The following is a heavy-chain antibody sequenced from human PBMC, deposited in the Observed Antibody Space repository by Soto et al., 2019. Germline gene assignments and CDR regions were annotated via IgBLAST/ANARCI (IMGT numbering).Heavy chain of an antibody. D-gene: IGHD4-17*01. Sequence: QVQLQESGPGLVKPSQTLSLTCTVSGGSISSGGYCWSWIRQHPGKGLEWIGYIYYSGSTYYNPSLKSRVTISVDTSKNQFSLKLSSVTAADTAVYSCARGDDYGDSDYWGQGTLVTVSS. CDR1: GGSISSGGYC. CDR3: ARGDDYGDSDY. CDR2: IYYSGST. J-gene: IGHJ4*02. V-gene: IGHV4-31*03.